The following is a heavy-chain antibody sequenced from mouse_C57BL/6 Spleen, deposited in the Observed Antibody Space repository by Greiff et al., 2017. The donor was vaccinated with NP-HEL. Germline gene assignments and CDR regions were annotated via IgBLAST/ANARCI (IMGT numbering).Heavy chain of an antibody. D-gene: IGHD2-13*01. CDR1: GFTFSSYA. J-gene: IGHJ2*01. V-gene: IGHV5-4*01. CDR3: ARDVTGRYFDY. CDR2: ISDGGSYT. Sequence: EVKLVESGGGLVKPGGSLKLSCAASGFTFSSYAMSWVRQTPEKRLEWVATISDGGSYTYYPDNVKGRFTISRDNAKNNLYLQMSHLESEDTAMYYCARDVTGRYFDYWGQGTTLTVSS.